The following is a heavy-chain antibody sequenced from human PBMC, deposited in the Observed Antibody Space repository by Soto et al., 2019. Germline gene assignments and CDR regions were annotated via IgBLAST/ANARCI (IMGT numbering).Heavy chain of an antibody. Sequence: GGSLRLSCAASGFTFNNYGMHWVRQAPGKGLEWVAITSYDGSTTYYADSVKGRFTISRDNSKNTLYLQMISLRVEDTAVYYCAKGGLLTIMYYFDYWGQGTPVTVSS. J-gene: IGHJ4*02. CDR3: AKGGLLTIMYYFDY. CDR1: GFTFNNYG. D-gene: IGHD1-1*01. V-gene: IGHV3-30*18. CDR2: TSYDGSTT.